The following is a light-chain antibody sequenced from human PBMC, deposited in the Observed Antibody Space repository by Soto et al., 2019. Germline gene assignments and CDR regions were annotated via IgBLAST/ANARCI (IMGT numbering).Light chain of an antibody. J-gene: IGLJ1*01. Sequence: QSVLTQPPSASGTPGQRVTISCAGSNSNIGSNNVYWYQQLPGTAPKLLIYKINQRPSGVPDRFSGSKSGTSASLAVSGLRSEDEADYYCSSYTSSTTYVFATVTKLTVL. CDR1: NSNIGSNN. CDR2: KIN. CDR3: SSYTSSTTYV. V-gene: IGLV1-47*01.